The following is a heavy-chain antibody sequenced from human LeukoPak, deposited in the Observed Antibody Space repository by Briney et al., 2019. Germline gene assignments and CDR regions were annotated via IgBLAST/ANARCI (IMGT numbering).Heavy chain of an antibody. CDR2: ISSNEVDT. J-gene: IGHJ4*02. CDR3: AGGPGY. CDR1: GFTSSNYA. Sequence: GGSLRLSCAASGFTSSNYAIHWVRQAPGKGLEYVSGISSNEVDTYYAKSVKGRFTVSRDNSKNTLYLQMDTLRAEDMAVYYCAGGPGYWGQGTLVTVHS. V-gene: IGHV3-64*01.